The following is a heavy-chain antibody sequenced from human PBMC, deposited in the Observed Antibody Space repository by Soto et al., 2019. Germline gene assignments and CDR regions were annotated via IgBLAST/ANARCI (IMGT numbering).Heavy chain of an antibody. CDR1: GYTFTSYA. V-gene: IGHV1-3*01. CDR3: ARAVIVVVPAATDYYYYYYMDV. D-gene: IGHD2-2*01. Sequence: QVPLVQSGAEVKKPGASVKVSCKASGYTFTSYAMHWVRQAPGQRLEWMGWINAGNGNTKYSQKFQGRVTITRDTSASTAYMELSSLRSEDTAVYYCARAVIVVVPAATDYYYYYYMDVWGKGTTVTVSS. J-gene: IGHJ6*03. CDR2: INAGNGNT.